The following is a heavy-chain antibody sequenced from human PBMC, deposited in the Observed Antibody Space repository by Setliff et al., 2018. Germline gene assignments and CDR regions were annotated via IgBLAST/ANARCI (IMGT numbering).Heavy chain of an antibody. V-gene: IGHV3-23*03. CDR2: IYSGDRNT. J-gene: IGHJ4*02. Sequence: PGGSLRLSCAASGFTFSTYAMSWVRQAPGKGLEWVSTIYSGDRNTFYTDSVMGRFTIFRDGSKNTLFLHMTSLRAEDTAVYYCARCSSWHGHYPHFNYWGQGTLVTVSS. CDR3: ARCSSWHGHYPHFNY. D-gene: IGHD6-13*01. CDR1: GFTFSTYA.